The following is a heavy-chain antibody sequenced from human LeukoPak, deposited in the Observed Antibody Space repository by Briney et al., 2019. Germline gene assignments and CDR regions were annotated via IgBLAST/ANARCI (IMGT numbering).Heavy chain of an antibody. Sequence: GGSLRLSCAASGFTFSSYAMSWVRQAPGKGLKKVSAISGSGGSTYYADSVKGRFTISRDNSKNTLYLQMNSPRAEDTAVYYCAKGPPSSGFHWGQGTLVTVSS. J-gene: IGHJ4*02. D-gene: IGHD6-19*01. V-gene: IGHV3-23*01. CDR3: AKGPPSSGFH. CDR2: ISGSGGST. CDR1: GFTFSSYA.